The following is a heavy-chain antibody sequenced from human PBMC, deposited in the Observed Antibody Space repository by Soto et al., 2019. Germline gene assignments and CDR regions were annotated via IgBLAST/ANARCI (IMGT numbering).Heavy chain of an antibody. V-gene: IGHV3-23*01. CDR3: ARGPRAPPPHDYGMDV. CDR2: ISGGGGTT. Sequence: EVQLLESGGGLVQPGGSLRLSCAASGFTFSSHVMDWVRQAPGEGLEWVAAISGGGGTTFYGDSVEGRFTMSRDNSKNTLFLQMNSLRAEDTAVYYCARGPRAPPPHDYGMDVWGQGTTFTVSS. CDR1: GFTFSSHV. J-gene: IGHJ6*02.